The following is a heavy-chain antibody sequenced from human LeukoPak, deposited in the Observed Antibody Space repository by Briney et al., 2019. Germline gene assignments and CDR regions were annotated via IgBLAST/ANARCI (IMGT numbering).Heavy chain of an antibody. CDR3: ARGRLRVRQQLVLAFGY. CDR1: GGSISSSSYY. V-gene: IGHV4-39*07. Sequence: PSETLSLTCTVSGGSISSSSYYWGWIRQPPGKGLEWIGEINHSGSTNYNPSLESRVTISVDTSKNQFSLKLSSVTAADTAVYYCARGRLRVRQQLVLAFGYWGQGTLVTVSS. J-gene: IGHJ4*02. CDR2: INHSGST. D-gene: IGHD6-13*01.